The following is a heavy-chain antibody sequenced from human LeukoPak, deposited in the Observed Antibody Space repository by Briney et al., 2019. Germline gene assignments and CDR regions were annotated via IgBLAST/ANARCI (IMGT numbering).Heavy chain of an antibody. J-gene: IGHJ4*02. Sequence: GASVKVSCKASGYTFTGYYMHWVRQAPGQGLEWMGWINPNSGGTNYAQKFQGRVTMTRDTSISTAYMELSRLRSDDTAVYYCARERSYSSGWTLTTPDFDYWGQGTLVTVSS. D-gene: IGHD6-19*01. CDR1: GYTFTGYY. CDR3: ARERSYSSGWTLTTPDFDY. CDR2: INPNSGGT. V-gene: IGHV1-2*02.